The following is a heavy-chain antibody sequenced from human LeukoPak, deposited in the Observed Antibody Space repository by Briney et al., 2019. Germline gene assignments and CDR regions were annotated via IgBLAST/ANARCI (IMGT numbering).Heavy chain of an antibody. CDR3: ARENYGTLGGMDV. J-gene: IGHJ6*02. V-gene: IGHV3-7*01. Sequence: GGSLRLSCAASGFTFSIYWMSWVRQAPGKGLEWVANIKQDGSEKYYVDSVRGRFTISRDNAKNSLYLQMSSLRAEDTAVYYCARENYGTLGGMDVWGQGTTVTVSS. CDR1: GFTFSIYW. D-gene: IGHD1-7*01. CDR2: IKQDGSEK.